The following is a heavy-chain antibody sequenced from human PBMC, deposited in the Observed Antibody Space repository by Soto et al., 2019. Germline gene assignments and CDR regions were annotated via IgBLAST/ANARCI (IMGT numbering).Heavy chain of an antibody. V-gene: IGHV3-64D*08. D-gene: IGHD3-22*01. J-gene: IGHJ4*02. Sequence: GFMRVSWRASGLTSISYGMHWVRKAPGKGLEYVSAISPNGDTTYYADSVKGRFTISRDNSKNSLYLQMSSLRAEDTAVYSCVKVWLKSDYDRRGYSRYLEYLRKGTL. CDR1: GLTSISYG. CDR2: ISPNGDTT. CDR3: VKVWLKSDYDRRGYSRYLEY.